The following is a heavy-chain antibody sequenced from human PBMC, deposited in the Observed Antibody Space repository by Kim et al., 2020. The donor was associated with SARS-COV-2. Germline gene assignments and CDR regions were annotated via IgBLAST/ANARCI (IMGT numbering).Heavy chain of an antibody. CDR1: GFTFRIYG. Sequence: GSLRLSCAASGFTFRIYGMMWVRQAPGKGLECVSVITDTGDSAHYADSVKGRFTTSRDNSKNTLYLQMNNLRAEDTALYYCAPGGRLTTSKPFDCWGQGSLVTVSS. V-gene: IGHV3-23*01. D-gene: IGHD4-17*01. CDR2: ITDTGDSA. J-gene: IGHJ4*02. CDR3: APGGRLTTSKPFDC.